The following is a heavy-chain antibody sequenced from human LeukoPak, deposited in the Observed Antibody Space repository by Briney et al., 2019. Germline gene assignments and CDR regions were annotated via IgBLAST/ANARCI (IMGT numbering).Heavy chain of an antibody. CDR3: ARDRIAAVNWFDP. CDR2: ISGSGGST. J-gene: IGHJ5*02. D-gene: IGHD6-13*01. V-gene: IGHV3-23*01. CDR1: GFTFSSYA. Sequence: QPGGSLRLSCAASGFTFSSYAMSWVRQAPGKGLEWVSAISGSGGSTYYVDSVKGRFTISRDNSKNTLYLQMNSLRAEDTAVYYCARDRIAAVNWFDPWGQGTLVTVSS.